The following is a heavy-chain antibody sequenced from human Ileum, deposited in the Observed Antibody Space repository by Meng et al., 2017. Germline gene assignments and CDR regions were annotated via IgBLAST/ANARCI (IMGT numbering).Heavy chain of an antibody. CDR1: GFTFSSYW. J-gene: IGHJ4*02. CDR3: ATAGAYRFDY. V-gene: IGHV3-74*01. CDR2: INADGSTI. D-gene: IGHD3-16*02. Sequence: EVQLMQSGGGLVQPGGFLRLSCAASGFTFSSYWIHWVRQAPGQGLVWVSRINADGSTIDYADSVKGRFTISRDNAKNTLYLQMNSLRAEDTAVYYCATAGAYRFDYWGQGTLVTVSS.